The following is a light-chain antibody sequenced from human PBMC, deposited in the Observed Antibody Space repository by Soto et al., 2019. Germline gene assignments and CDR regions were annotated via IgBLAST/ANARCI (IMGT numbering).Light chain of an antibody. V-gene: IGKV1D-16*01. J-gene: IGKJ5*01. CDR1: QSVSTW. CDR3: QQYNSYPRT. Sequence: IQVTQSPSSLSASVGERVNVTCRASQSVSTWLAWYQQKPGKAPKSLIYAASSLQSGVPSRFSGSRSGTDFTLTISSLQPEDFATYYCQQYNSYPRTFGQGTRLEI. CDR2: AAS.